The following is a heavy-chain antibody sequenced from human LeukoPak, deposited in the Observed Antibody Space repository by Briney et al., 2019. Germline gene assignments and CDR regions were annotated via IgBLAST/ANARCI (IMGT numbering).Heavy chain of an antibody. D-gene: IGHD6-19*01. V-gene: IGHV1-69*05. CDR2: IIPIFGTA. CDR3: ARDPRGIAVAGTPFDY. CDR1: GYTFTGYY. J-gene: IGHJ4*02. Sequence: ASVKVSCKASGYTFTGYYIHWVRQAPGQGLEWMGGIIPIFGTANYAQKFQGRVTMTTDTSTSTAYMELRSLRSDDTAVYYCARDPRGIAVAGTPFDYWGQGTLVTVSS.